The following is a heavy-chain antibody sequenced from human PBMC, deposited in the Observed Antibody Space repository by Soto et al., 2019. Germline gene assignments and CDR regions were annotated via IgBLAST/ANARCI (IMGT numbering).Heavy chain of an antibody. CDR3: ARDHAYSAYWAFDY. CDR1: GFTFSSYW. D-gene: IGHD3-16*01. V-gene: IGHV3-74*01. Sequence: SLRLSCAASGFTFSSYWMHWVRQAPGKGLLWVSRLNSDGSDTSYADSVKSRVTISMDKSKNQFSLNLFYVTAADTAVYYCARDHAYSAYWAFDYWGQGALVPVSS. CDR2: LNSDGSDT. J-gene: IGHJ4*02.